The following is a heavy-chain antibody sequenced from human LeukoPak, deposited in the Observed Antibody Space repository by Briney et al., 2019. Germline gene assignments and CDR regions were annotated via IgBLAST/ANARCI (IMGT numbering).Heavy chain of an antibody. CDR1: GYSIRSGFY. D-gene: IGHD5-18*01. J-gene: IGHJ4*02. CDR2: IFQGGTT. Sequence: SETLSLTCTVSGYSIRSGFYRGWIRQAPGKGLEWIGSIFQGGTTFYNPSLKSRVIISADTSNNEFSLKLSSVTAADTAVYYCARIGTAMIDYWGQGTLVTVSS. V-gene: IGHV4-38-2*02. CDR3: ARIGTAMIDY.